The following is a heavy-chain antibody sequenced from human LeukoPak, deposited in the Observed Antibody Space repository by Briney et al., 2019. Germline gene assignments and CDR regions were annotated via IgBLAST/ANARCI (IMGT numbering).Heavy chain of an antibody. CDR2: ISGSGGST. V-gene: IGHV3-23*01. D-gene: IGHD5/OR15-5a*01. Sequence: GGSLRLSCAASGFTFSSYAMSWVRQAPGKGLEWVSAISGSGGSTYYADSVKGRFTTSRDNSKNTLYLQMNSLRAEDTAVYYCANLKLSVYAPAEQYYFDYWGQGTLVTVSS. CDR1: GFTFSSYA. CDR3: ANLKLSVYAPAEQYYFDY. J-gene: IGHJ4*02.